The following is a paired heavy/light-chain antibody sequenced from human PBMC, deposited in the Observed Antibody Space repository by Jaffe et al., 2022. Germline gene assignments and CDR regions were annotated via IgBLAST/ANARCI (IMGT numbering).Heavy chain of an antibody. CDR1: GFTFDDYA. V-gene: IGHV3-9*01. D-gene: IGHD7-27*01. J-gene: IGHJ3*02. CDR2: ISWNSGSI. Sequence: EVQLVESGGGLVQPGRSLRLSCAASGFTFDDYAMHWVRQAPGKGLEWVSGISWNSGSIGYADSVKGRFTISRDNAKNSLYLQMNSLRAEDTALYYCAKDMNFFPRGATGDPISRDDAFDIWGQGTMVTVSS. CDR3: AKDMNFFPRGATGDPISRDDAFDI.
Light chain of an antibody. CDR2: EDS. CDR3: YSTDSSGNHRGV. V-gene: IGLV3-10*01. Sequence: SYELTQPPSVSVSPGQTARITCSGDALPKKYAYWYQQKSGQAPVLVIYEDSKRPSGIPERFSGSSSGTMATLTISGAQVEDEADYYCYSTDSSGNHRGVFGGGTKLTVL. J-gene: IGLJ3*02. CDR1: ALPKKY.